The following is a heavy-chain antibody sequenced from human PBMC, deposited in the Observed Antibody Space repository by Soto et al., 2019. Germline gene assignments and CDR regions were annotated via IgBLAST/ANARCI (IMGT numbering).Heavy chain of an antibody. Sequence: QVQLQQWGAGLLKPSETLSLTCAVYGGSFTDYYWTWIRQPPGKGLEWIGEISHSGATNYNPSLKSRVTISEDTSMNQVSLKVTSVTAADTAVFYCARGNHYYGMDVWGQGTTVTVSS. CDR1: GGSFTDYY. V-gene: IGHV4-34*01. CDR2: ISHSGAT. CDR3: ARGNHYYGMDV. J-gene: IGHJ6*02.